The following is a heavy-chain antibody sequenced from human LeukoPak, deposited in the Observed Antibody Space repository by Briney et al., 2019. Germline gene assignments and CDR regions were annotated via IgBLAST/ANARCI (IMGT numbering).Heavy chain of an antibody. CDR3: AKGFERGGCFDY. D-gene: IGHD3-10*01. J-gene: IGHJ4*02. CDR2: IIGSGGTT. Sequence: GESLILSCAASGFPLSSNTMSSVRQAPGKGLEWVSAIIGSGGTTSYADSVKGRFTISRDNSKNTLYLQMSSLRAEDTAVYYCAKGFERGGCFDYWGQGTLVTVSS. V-gene: IGHV3-23*01. CDR1: GFPLSSNT.